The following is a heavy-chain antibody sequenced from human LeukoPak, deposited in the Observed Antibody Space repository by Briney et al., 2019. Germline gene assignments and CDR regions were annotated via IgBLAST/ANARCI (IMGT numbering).Heavy chain of an antibody. V-gene: IGHV3-73*01. CDR1: GFTFSGSA. CDR2: IRNKADSYVT. CDR3: AXXXGIPXYSSSXXXXWFDP. Sequence: PGGSLKLSCAASGFTFSGSAMHWVRQASGKGLEWVGRIRNKADSYVTTYAASVKGRFTISRDNAKNSLYLQMNSLRAEDTAVYYCAXXXGIPXYSSSXXXXWFDPWGQGTLVTVSS. J-gene: IGHJ5*02. D-gene: IGHD6-6*01.